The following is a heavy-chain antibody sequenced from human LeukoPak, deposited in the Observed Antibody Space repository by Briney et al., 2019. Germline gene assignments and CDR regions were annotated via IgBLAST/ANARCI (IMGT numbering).Heavy chain of an antibody. CDR3: ARDHNSENWGSLGG. CDR2: INPNTGGT. V-gene: IGHV1-2*02. CDR1: GCTFTAYY. J-gene: IGHJ4*02. Sequence: GASVKVSCKASGCTFTAYYIHWVRQAPGQGLEWMGWINPNTGGTNYAQKFQGRVTITRDTSINTAYMDLTRLTSDDTALYYCARDHNSENWGSLGGWGQGTLVTVSS. D-gene: IGHD7-27*01.